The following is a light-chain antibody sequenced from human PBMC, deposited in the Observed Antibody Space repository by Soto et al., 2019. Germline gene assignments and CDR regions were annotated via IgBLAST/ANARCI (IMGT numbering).Light chain of an antibody. CDR2: DVS. J-gene: IGLJ1*01. V-gene: IGLV2-14*01. CDR3: SSYTSSSTLYV. CDR1: SRDVGGYNY. Sequence: QAVLTQPASGSWASREGIPLSCTGKSRDVGGYNYVSWYQQHPGKAPKLMIYDVSNRPSGVSNRFSGSKSGNTASLTISGLQAEDEADYYCSSYTSSSTLYVFGTGTKVTVL.